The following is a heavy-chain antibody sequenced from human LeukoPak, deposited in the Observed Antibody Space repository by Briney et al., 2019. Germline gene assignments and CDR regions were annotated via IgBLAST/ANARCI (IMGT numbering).Heavy chain of an antibody. CDR1: GGSISSGGYY. D-gene: IGHD6-6*01. CDR2: ISGTSSDT. CDR3: ARTARTPAY. V-gene: IGHV3-11*06. Sequence: LSLTCTVSGGSISSGGYYWSWLRQAPGKGLEYLSYISGTSSDTNYADSVRGRFTISRDNAENSLYLQMNSLRVEDTAVYYCARTARTPAYWGQGTLVTVSS. J-gene: IGHJ4*02.